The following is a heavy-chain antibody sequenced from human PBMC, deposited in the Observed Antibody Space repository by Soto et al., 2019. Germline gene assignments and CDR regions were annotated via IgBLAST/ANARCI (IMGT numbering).Heavy chain of an antibody. J-gene: IGHJ4*02. CDR2: ISGSGDTI. CDR3: ARLGQFDF. CDR1: GFIFSDYY. V-gene: IGHV3-11*01. Sequence: QVQLVQSGGGLVRPGGSLRLFCEASGFIFSDYYMAWIRQAPGKGLEWVSYISGSGDTIYYADSVKGRFTISRDSAKDSLYLQMNTLRDEDTAIYYCARLGQFDFWGQGTVVTVSS.